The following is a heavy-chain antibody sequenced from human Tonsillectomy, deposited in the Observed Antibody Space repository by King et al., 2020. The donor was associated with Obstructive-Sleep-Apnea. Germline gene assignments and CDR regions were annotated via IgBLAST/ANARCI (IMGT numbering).Heavy chain of an antibody. CDR1: GFTFSGHA. J-gene: IGHJ2*01. V-gene: IGHV3-23*04. CDR3: AKDRDGSGWPQPAVGGYFDL. D-gene: IGHD6-19*01. Sequence: EVQLVESGGGLVQPGGSLRLSCAASGFTFSGHAMSWVRQAPGKGLEWASVISGSGGNTYYADSVKGRFTISRDNSKNTLYLQMNSLRVEDTAAYYCAKDRDGSGWPQPAVGGYFDLWGRGTLVTVSS. CDR2: ISGSGGNT.